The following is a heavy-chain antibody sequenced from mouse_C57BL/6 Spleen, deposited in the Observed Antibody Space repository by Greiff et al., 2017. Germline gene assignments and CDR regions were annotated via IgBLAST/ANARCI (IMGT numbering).Heavy chain of an antibody. Sequence: EVKLQQSGPVLVKPGASVKMSCKASGYTFTDYYMNWVKQSHGKSLEWIGVINPYNGGTSYNQKFKGKATLTVDKSSSTAYMELNSLTSEDSAVYYCARSYDYDGYWGQGTTLTVSS. CDR2: INPYNGGT. CDR1: GYTFTDYY. J-gene: IGHJ2*01. CDR3: ARSYDYDGY. D-gene: IGHD2-4*01. V-gene: IGHV1-19*01.